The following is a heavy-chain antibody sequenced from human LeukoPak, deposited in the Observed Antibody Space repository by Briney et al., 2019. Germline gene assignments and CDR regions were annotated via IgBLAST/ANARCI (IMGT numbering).Heavy chain of an antibody. J-gene: IGHJ4*02. V-gene: IGHV1-46*01. Sequence: GASVKVSCKASGYTFTSYYIHWVRQAPGQGLEWMGIINPSGGTTNYAQKFQGRVTMTRDTSTSTVHMELSSLRSEDTAVYYCARAGGGDGYNYVYWGQGTLVTVSS. D-gene: IGHD5-24*01. CDR3: ARAGGGDGYNYVY. CDR2: INPSGGTT. CDR1: GYTFTSYY.